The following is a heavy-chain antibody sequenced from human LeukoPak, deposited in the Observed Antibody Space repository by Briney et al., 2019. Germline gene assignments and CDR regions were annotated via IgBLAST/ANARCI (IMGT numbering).Heavy chain of an antibody. CDR2: ISGSGGST. D-gene: IGHD5-18*01. Sequence: GGSLRLSCAASGFTFSSYAMSWVRQAPGKGLEWVSAISGSGGSTYYADSMKGRFTISRDNSKNTLYLQMNSLRAEDTAVYYCAKDQEAMVLYWFDPWGQGTLVTVSS. J-gene: IGHJ5*02. CDR1: GFTFSSYA. CDR3: AKDQEAMVLYWFDP. V-gene: IGHV3-23*01.